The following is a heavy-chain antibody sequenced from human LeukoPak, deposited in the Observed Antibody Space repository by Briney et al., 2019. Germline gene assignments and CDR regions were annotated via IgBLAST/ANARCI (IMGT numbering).Heavy chain of an antibody. D-gene: IGHD3-22*01. CDR3: VRGNYDNRGYSNALDI. V-gene: IGHV4-59*01. CDR2: IYYNGNT. J-gene: IGHJ3*02. Sequence: SETLSLTCTVSGASISSSYWNWVRQPPGKRLEWIGFIYYNGNTNSNPSLKSRVTISVDTSKNQFSLKLTSVTAADTAVYYCVRGNYDNRGYSNALDIWGQGAMVTVSS. CDR1: GASISSSY.